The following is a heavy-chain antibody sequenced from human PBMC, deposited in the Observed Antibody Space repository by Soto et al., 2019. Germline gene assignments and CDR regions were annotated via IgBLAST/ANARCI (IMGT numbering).Heavy chain of an antibody. CDR1: GYSFTSYL. CDR2: IYPGDSDT. CDR3: ARAYCSGGTCYYSGMDV. V-gene: IGHV5-51*01. Sequence: GESLKISFKGSGYSFTSYLICWVRQMPVKGLEWMGIIYPGDSDTRYSPSFQGQVTISADKSISTAYLQWSSLKASDTAMYYCARAYCSGGTCYYSGMDVGGHGTTVTVSS. J-gene: IGHJ6*02. D-gene: IGHD2-15*01.